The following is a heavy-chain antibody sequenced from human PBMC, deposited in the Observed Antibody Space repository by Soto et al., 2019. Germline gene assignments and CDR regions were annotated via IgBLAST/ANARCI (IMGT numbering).Heavy chain of an antibody. J-gene: IGHJ3*02. CDR1: GFTFISYW. CDR2: INGDGSSA. V-gene: IGHV3-74*01. Sequence: EVQLVESGGGLVQPGGSLRLSCAASGFTFISYWMHWVRQAPGKGLVWVSRINGDGSSADYADSVKARFTVSRDNAKNTKYLQMNSLRAEDTAVYFGTRDESWLQLHYPFDMWGQGTVVTVSS. CDR3: TRDESWLQLHYPFDM. D-gene: IGHD1-1*01.